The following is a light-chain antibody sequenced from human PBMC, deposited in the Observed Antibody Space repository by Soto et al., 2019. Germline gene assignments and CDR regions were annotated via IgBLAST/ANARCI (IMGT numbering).Light chain of an antibody. CDR3: QQYNSYS. J-gene: IGKJ4*01. CDR2: DAS. Sequence: DVHMTLSPSTLSASVGYRVTITCRASQSISSWLAWYQQKPGKAPNLLIYDASTLESGVPSRFSGSGFGTEFTLTISSMQPDDFATYYCQQYNSYSFGGGTKVDIK. CDR1: QSISSW. V-gene: IGKV1-5*01.